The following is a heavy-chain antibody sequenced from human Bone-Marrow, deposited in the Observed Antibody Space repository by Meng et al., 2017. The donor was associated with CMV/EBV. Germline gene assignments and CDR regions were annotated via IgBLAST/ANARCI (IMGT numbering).Heavy chain of an antibody. V-gene: IGHV1-8*01. CDR1: GYTFTSFD. J-gene: IGHJ4*02. Sequence: ASVKVSCKASGYTFTSFDINWARQATGRGLEWMGRMNPNNGDTVYAQNFQGRVTMTRNTSITTAYLELSSLRSEDTAVYCSARDVYYELGDWGQGTLVTVSS. CDR3: ARDVYYELGD. CDR2: MNPNNGDT. D-gene: IGHD3-3*01.